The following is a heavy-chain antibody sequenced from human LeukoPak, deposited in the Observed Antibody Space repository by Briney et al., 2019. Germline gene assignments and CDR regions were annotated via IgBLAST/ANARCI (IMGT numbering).Heavy chain of an antibody. D-gene: IGHD3-22*01. CDR3: AEVRASNYYYDSSDY. CDR2: ISGSGSST. J-gene: IGHJ4*02. Sequence: GGALRLSCEVSGFTFSSYGMTWVRQAPGKGLEWVSAISGSGSSTYYAGSVKGRFTISRDNSKNTLYLQMNSLRAEDTAVYYCAEVRASNYYYDSSDYWGQGTLVTVSS. CDR1: GFTFSSYG. V-gene: IGHV3-23*01.